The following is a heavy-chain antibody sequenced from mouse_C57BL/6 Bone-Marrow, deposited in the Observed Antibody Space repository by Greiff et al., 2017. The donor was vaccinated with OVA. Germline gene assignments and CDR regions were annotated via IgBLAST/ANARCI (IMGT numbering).Heavy chain of an antibody. V-gene: IGHV2-2*01. CDR3: ARNGYDYAWFAY. Sequence: QVQLQQSGPGLVQPSQSLSITCTVSGFSLTSYGVHWVRQSPGKGLEWLGVIWSGGSTDYNAAFISRLSISKDNSKSHVFFKMNSLQADDTAIYYCARNGYDYAWFAYWGQGTLVTVSA. D-gene: IGHD2-4*01. CDR2: IWSGGST. J-gene: IGHJ3*01. CDR1: GFSLTSYG.